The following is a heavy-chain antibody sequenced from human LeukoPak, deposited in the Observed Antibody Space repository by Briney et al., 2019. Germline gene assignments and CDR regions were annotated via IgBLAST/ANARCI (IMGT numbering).Heavy chain of an antibody. CDR2: INQDGSDK. Sequence: GGSLRLSCAASGFTFSNYYVAWVRQAPGRGLEWVASINQDGSDKYYVDSVKGRFTISRDNAKNSLYLQMNSLRAEDTAVYYCARGGSFLDYWGQGTLVTVSS. CDR1: GFTFSNYY. D-gene: IGHD2-15*01. J-gene: IGHJ4*02. V-gene: IGHV3-7*04. CDR3: ARGGSFLDY.